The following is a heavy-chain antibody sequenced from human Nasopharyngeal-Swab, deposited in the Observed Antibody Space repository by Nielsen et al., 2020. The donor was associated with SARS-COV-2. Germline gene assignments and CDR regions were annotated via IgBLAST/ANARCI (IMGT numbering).Heavy chain of an antibody. V-gene: IGHV3-53*05. Sequence: GESLEISCAASGFTVSSNYMSWVRQAPGKGLEWVSVFYTSGDTYYAVSVKGRFTISRDNSKNTLSLQMNSLRAEDTAVYYCARGRPGHYFDYWGQGTLVTVSS. CDR2: FYTSGDT. CDR1: GFTVSSNY. J-gene: IGHJ4*02. D-gene: IGHD1-14*01. CDR3: ARGRPGHYFDY.